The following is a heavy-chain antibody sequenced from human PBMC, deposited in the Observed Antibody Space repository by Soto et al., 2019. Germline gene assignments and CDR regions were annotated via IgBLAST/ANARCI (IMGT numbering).Heavy chain of an antibody. J-gene: IGHJ5*02. Sequence: SETLSLTCSASGGSITSSSHFWGWVRQPPGKGLEWIGTIYFTGNTYYTPSLKSRLTMSIDTSKNEFSLRLNSVTASDTAVYYCAGQTFTIAAASYGRSNWFDPWGPGTRVTVSS. CDR3: AGQTFTIAAASYGRSNWFDP. V-gene: IGHV4-39*01. CDR2: IYFTGNT. D-gene: IGHD6-25*01. CDR1: GGSITSSSHF.